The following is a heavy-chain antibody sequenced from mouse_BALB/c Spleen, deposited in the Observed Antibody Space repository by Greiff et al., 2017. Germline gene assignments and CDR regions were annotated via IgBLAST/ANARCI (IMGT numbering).Heavy chain of an antibody. CDR2: IRNKANGYTT. CDR3: ARALLLRRAMDY. V-gene: IGHV7-3*02. J-gene: IGHJ4*01. CDR1: GFTFTDYY. Sequence: EVQLVESGGGLVQPGGSLRLSCATSGFTFTDYYMSWVRQPPGKALEWLGFIRNKANGYTTEYSASVKGRFTISRDNYQSILYLQLNTLRAEYSATYYCARALLLRRAMDYWGQGTAVTVSS. D-gene: IGHD1-1*01.